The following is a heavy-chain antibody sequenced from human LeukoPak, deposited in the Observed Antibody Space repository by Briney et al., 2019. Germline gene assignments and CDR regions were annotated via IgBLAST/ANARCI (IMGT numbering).Heavy chain of an antibody. Sequence: GGSLRLSCAVSGCTVSSNYLSWVRQGPGKGLGWGSVIYSGGSTYYADSVNGRFTISTDNSKNTLCLQMNSLRAEHTALYYCARDNPYDPVAFDIWGQGTMVTVSS. CDR2: IYSGGST. CDR1: GCTVSSNY. V-gene: IGHV3-53*01. J-gene: IGHJ3*02. D-gene: IGHD2-21*01. CDR3: ARDNPYDPVAFDI.